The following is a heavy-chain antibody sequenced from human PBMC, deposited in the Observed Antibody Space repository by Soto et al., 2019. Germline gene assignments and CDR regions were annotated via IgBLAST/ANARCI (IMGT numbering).Heavy chain of an antibody. CDR3: AKGGPGASSGLFES. Sequence: QAGGSLRLSCAASGFIVTSNYMSWVRQAPGKGLEWVSVIYSDGTTNYAESVKGRFTISRDNSKNTVFLQMSSLRAEDTAVYYCAKGGPGASSGLFESWGRGTLVTVS. J-gene: IGHJ4*02. D-gene: IGHD3-10*01. CDR2: IYSDGTT. CDR1: GFIVTSNY. V-gene: IGHV3-53*01.